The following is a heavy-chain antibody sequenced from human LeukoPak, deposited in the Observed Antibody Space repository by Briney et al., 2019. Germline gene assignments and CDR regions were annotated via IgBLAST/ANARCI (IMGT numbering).Heavy chain of an antibody. CDR3: ARNPSDSSSWYYRMNYYYYYGMDV. J-gene: IGHJ6*02. CDR2: IKQDGSER. D-gene: IGHD6-13*01. V-gene: IGHV3-7*01. CDR1: GFTFKDYC. Sequence: PGGSLRLSCAGSGFTFKDYCMTWVRQAPGKGLEWVANIKQDGSERWYVDSVKGRFTISRDNAEDSLYLQMNSLRAEDTAVYYCARNPSDSSSWYYRMNYYYYYGMDVWGQGTTVTVSS.